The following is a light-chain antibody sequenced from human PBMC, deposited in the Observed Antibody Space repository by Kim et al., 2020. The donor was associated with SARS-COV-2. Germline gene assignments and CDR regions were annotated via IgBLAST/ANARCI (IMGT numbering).Light chain of an antibody. CDR3: SSYTISSTVV. CDR1: SSDVGAYIY. CDR2: DVT. J-gene: IGLJ2*01. V-gene: IGLV2-14*03. Sequence: QSALTQPASVSGSPGQSITISCTGTSSDVGAYIYVSWYQHHPGIAPKLMLYDVTKRPSGVSDRFSGSKSGNTASLTISGLQAEDEADYYCSSYTISSTVVFGGGTQLTVL.